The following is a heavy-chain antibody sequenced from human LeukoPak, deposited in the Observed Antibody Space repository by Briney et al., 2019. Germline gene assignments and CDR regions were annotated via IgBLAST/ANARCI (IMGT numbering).Heavy chain of an antibody. D-gene: IGHD3-10*01. CDR2: IYYSGST. V-gene: IGHV4-30-4*01. CDR1: GGSISSGDYY. J-gene: IGHJ4*02. CDR3: ARGVWDYYGSGSYSIRIYFDY. Sequence: SQTLSLTCTVSGGSISSGDYYWSWIRQPPGKGLEWIGYIYYSGSTYYNPSLKSRVTISVDTSKNQFSLKLSSVTAADTAVHYCARGVWDYYGSGSYSIRIYFDYWGQGTLVTVSS.